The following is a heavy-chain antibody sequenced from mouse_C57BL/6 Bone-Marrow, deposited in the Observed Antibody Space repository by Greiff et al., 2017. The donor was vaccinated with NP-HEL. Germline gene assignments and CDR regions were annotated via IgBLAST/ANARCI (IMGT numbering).Heavy chain of an antibody. D-gene: IGHD4-1*01. Sequence: EVNVVESGGDLVKPGGSLKLSCAASGFTFSSYGMSWVRQTPDKRLEWVATISSGGSYTYYPDSVKGRFTISRDNAKNTLYLQMSSLKSEDTAMYYCARQRWDDYWGQGTTLTVSS. CDR3: ARQRWDDY. V-gene: IGHV5-6*01. CDR2: ISSGGSYT. J-gene: IGHJ2*01. CDR1: GFTFSSYG.